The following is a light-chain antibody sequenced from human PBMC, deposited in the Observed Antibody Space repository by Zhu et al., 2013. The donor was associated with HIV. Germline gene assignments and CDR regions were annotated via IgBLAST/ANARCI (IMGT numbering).Light chain of an antibody. Sequence: DIVLTQSPGSLSLSPGTTATLSCRASQSISKYLAWYQQKPGQAPRLLIYGASNRATGIPARFSGSGSGTDFTLTISSLEPEDFAVYYCQQRSNWLFTFGPGTKVDIK. CDR1: QSISKY. V-gene: IGKV3-11*01. CDR3: QQRSNWLFT. CDR2: GAS. J-gene: IGKJ3*01.